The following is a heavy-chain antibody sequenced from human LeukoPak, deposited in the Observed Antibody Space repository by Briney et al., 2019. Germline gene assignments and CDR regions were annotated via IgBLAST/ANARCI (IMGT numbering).Heavy chain of an antibody. CDR2: IRYHGNEE. Sequence: PGRSLRLSCAASGFTFRTYALHWVRHAPGKGLEWVAFIRYHGNEEFYADSVKGRFTISRDNSKNTLYLQMNSLTTEDTAVYFCAKDNDGSGSYYKTGLDYRGQGTQVTVSS. D-gene: IGHD3-10*01. J-gene: IGHJ4*02. V-gene: IGHV3-33*03. CDR1: GFTFRTYA. CDR3: AKDNDGSGSYYKTGLDY.